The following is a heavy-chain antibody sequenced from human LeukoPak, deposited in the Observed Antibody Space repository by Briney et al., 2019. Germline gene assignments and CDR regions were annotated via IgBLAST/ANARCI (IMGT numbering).Heavy chain of an antibody. J-gene: IGHJ6*03. CDR1: GYTFTGYY. D-gene: IGHD2-15*01. CDR2: INPNSGGT. V-gene: IGHV1-2*02. Sequence: ASAKVSCKASGYTFTGYYMHWVRQAPGQGLEWMGWINPNSGGTNYAQKFQGRVTMTRDTSISTAYMELSRLRSDDTAVYYCARVVVRDYYYYMDVWGKGTTVTVSS. CDR3: ARVVVRDYYYYMDV.